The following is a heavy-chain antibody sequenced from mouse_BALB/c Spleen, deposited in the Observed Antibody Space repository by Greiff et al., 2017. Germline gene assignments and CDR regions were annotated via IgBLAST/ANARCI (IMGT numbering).Heavy chain of an antibody. V-gene: IGHV2-6-7*01. Sequence: VQVVESGPGLVAPSQSLSITCTVSGFSLTGYGVNWVRQPPGKGLEWLGMIWGDGSTDYNSALKSRLSISKDNSKSQVFLKMNSLQTDDTARYYCARDPYDGYYVGAMDYWGQGTSVTVSS. D-gene: IGHD2-3*01. CDR2: IWGDGST. J-gene: IGHJ4*01. CDR3: ARDPYDGYYVGAMDY. CDR1: GFSLTGYG.